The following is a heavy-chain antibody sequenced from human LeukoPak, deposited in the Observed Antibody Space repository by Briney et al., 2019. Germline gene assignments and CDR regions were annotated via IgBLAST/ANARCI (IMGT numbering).Heavy chain of an antibody. V-gene: IGHV6-1*01. D-gene: IGHD3-16*02. Sequence: SQTLSLTCAISGDSVSSNSAAWNWIRQSPSRGLEWLGRTYYRSKWYNDYAVSVKSRITINPDTSKNQFSLQLNSVTPEDTAAYYCARGLHYDYVWGSYRALDYWGQGTLVTVSS. CDR2: TYYRSKWYN. CDR3: ARGLHYDYVWGSYRALDY. J-gene: IGHJ4*02. CDR1: GDSVSSNSAA.